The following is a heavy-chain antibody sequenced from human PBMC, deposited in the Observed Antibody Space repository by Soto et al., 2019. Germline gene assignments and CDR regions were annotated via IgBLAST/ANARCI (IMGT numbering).Heavy chain of an antibody. CDR1: GFTFGYYA. CDR3: ARDSMGFDY. J-gene: IGHJ4*02. D-gene: IGHD3-10*01. Sequence: GGSLRLSCAASGFTFGYYAMHWVRQAPGKGLEWMSFISYDGTSNNDADSVKGRFTISRDNSKNTLYLQMNSLRPEDTAVYYCARDSMGFDYWGQGTLVTVSS. CDR2: ISYDGTSN. V-gene: IGHV3-30-3*01.